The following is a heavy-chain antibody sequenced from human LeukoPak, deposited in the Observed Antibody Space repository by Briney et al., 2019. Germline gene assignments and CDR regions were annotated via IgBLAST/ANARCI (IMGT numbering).Heavy chain of an antibody. Sequence: SETQSLTCAVYGGSFSGYYWSWIRQPPGKGLEWIGEINHSGSANYNPSLKSRVTISVDTSKNQFSLKLSSVTAADTAVYYCARGRDYGDYWGQGTLVTVSS. CDR2: INHSGSA. CDR1: GGSFSGYY. V-gene: IGHV4-34*01. CDR3: ARGRDYGDY. J-gene: IGHJ4*02.